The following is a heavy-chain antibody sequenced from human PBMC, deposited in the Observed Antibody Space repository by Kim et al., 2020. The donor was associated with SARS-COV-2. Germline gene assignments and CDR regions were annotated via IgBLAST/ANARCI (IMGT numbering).Heavy chain of an antibody. CDR2: IYWDDDK. CDR3: AHISYSHISGYEAFVS. Sequence: SGPTLVKATQTLTLTCAVSGFSLTTTGVGVGWIRQPPGKALEWLGVIYWDDDKRYRSSLKSRLTITKDTSKNQVVLRMTNMDLVDTATYYCAHISYSHISGYEAFVSWGQGALVTVSS. CDR1: GFSLTTTGVG. V-gene: IGHV2-5*02. J-gene: IGHJ4*02. D-gene: IGHD3-22*01.